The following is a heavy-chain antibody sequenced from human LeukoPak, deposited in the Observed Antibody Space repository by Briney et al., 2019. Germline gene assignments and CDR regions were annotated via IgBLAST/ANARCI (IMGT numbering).Heavy chain of an antibody. V-gene: IGHV4-39*01. CDR1: GGSISSSSYY. CDR3: ARHPVAAAGTVWFDP. CDR2: IYYSGST. D-gene: IGHD6-13*01. Sequence: KTSETLSLTCTVSGGSISSSSYYWGWIRQPPGKGLEWIGSIYYSGSTYYNPSLKSRVSISVDTSKNQFSLKLSSVTAADTAVYYRARHPVAAAGTVWFDPWGQGTLVTVSS. J-gene: IGHJ5*02.